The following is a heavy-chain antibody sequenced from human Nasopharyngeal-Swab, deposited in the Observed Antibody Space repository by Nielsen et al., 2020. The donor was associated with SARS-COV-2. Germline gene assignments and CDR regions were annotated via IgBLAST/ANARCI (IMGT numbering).Heavy chain of an antibody. J-gene: IGHJ4*02. V-gene: IGHV5-10-1*01. Sequence: GESLKISCKGSGYSFTRYWISWVRQMPGKGLEWMGRIDPSDSYTNYSPSFQGHVTISADKSISTAYLQWSSLKASDTAMYYCARQGQDSSGWYDYWGQGTLVTVSS. CDR1: GYSFTRYW. D-gene: IGHD6-19*01. CDR3: ARQGQDSSGWYDY. CDR2: IDPSDSYT.